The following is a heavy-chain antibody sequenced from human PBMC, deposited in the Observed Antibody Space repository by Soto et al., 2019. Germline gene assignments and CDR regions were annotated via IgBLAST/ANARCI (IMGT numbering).Heavy chain of an antibody. CDR3: ARPNYDFWSGTPELLDI. Sequence: ASVKVSCKASGYTFTSYDINWVRQATGQGLEWMGWMNPNSGNTGYAQKFQGRVTMTRNTSISTAYMELSSLRSEDTAVYYCARPNYDFWSGTPELLDIWGQGTMVTVSS. J-gene: IGHJ3*02. CDR1: GYTFTSYD. V-gene: IGHV1-8*01. CDR2: MNPNSGNT. D-gene: IGHD3-3*01.